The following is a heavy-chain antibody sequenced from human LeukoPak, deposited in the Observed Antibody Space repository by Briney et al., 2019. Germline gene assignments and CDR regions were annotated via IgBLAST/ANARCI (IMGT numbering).Heavy chain of an antibody. CDR3: ARTYSWSLSRFDY. Sequence: GGSLRLSCAASGFTFSSYSMNWVRQAPGKGLEWVSSITRSNYIYYADSVKGRFTISRDNAKNSLYLQMNSLRAEDTAVYYCARTYSWSLSRFDYWGQGTLVTVSS. D-gene: IGHD3-16*02. J-gene: IGHJ4*02. CDR2: ITRSNYI. CDR1: GFTFSSYS. V-gene: IGHV3-21*06.